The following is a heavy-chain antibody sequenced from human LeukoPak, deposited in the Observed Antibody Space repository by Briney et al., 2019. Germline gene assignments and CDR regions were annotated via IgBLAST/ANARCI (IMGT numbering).Heavy chain of an antibody. D-gene: IGHD3-3*01. CDR3: ARVGITIFGVMVDP. CDR2: IYYSEST. CDR1: GGSISSYY. V-gene: IGHV4-59*01. Sequence: SETLSLTRTVSGGSISSYYCSWIRQPPGKGLEWIGYIYYSESTNANPSLKSRDTKSVDTSKNHYSLQLSSVTAADTAVYYCARVGITIFGVMVDPWGQGTLVTASS. J-gene: IGHJ5*02.